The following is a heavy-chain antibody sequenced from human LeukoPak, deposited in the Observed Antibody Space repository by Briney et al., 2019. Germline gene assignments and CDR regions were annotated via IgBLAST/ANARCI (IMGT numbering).Heavy chain of an antibody. CDR3: ATRATGGPW. CDR2: IYYSGGTGDT. CDR1: GGPISDYY. Sequence: PSETLSLTCSVSGGPISDYYWSWIRQSPAEGLEWIGYIYYSGGTGDTNYNPSLNIGVTISVDAPKNQFSLKLNSVTAADTAVYYCATRATGGPWWGQGTLVTVSS. V-gene: IGHV4-59*01. D-gene: IGHD2-15*01. J-gene: IGHJ4*02.